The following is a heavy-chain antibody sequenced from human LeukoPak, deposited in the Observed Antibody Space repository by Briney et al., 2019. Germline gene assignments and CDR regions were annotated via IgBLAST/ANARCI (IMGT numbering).Heavy chain of an antibody. Sequence: PSETLSLTCTVSGGSISSSSYYWGWIRQPPGKGLEWIGYIYYSGSTYYNPSLKSRVTISVDTSKNQFSLKLSSVTAADTAVYYCARGFGKRYGDAFDYWGQGTQVTVSS. CDR3: ARGFGKRYGDAFDY. CDR1: GGSISSSSYY. V-gene: IGHV4-30-4*08. J-gene: IGHJ4*02. D-gene: IGHD4-17*01. CDR2: IYYSGST.